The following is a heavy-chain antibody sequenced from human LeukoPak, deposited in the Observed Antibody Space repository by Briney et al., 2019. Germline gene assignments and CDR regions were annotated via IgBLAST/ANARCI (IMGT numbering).Heavy chain of an antibody. CDR3: AKGARLYYYDSSGYGFY. D-gene: IGHD3-22*01. Sequence: GGSLRLSCAASGFTFSSYAMSWVRQAPGKGLEWVSGISWNSGSIGYADSVKGRFTISRDNAKNSLYLQMNSLRAEDTALYYCAKGARLYYYDSSGYGFYWGQGTLVTVSS. J-gene: IGHJ4*02. CDR1: GFTFSSYA. V-gene: IGHV3-9*01. CDR2: ISWNSGSI.